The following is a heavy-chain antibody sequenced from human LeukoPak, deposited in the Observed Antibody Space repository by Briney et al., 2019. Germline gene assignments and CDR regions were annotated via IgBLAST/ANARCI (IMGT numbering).Heavy chain of an antibody. J-gene: IGHJ5*02. D-gene: IGHD5-18*01. V-gene: IGHV1-46*01. CDR3: ARSRIQLWFSLRAGKYNWFDP. Sequence: ASVKVSCKASGYTFTSYYMHWVRQAPGQGLEWMGIINPSGGSTSYAQKFQGRVTMTRDMSTSTVYMELSRLRSEDTAVYYCARSRIQLWFSLRAGKYNWFDPWGQGTLVTVSS. CDR2: INPSGGST. CDR1: GYTFTSYY.